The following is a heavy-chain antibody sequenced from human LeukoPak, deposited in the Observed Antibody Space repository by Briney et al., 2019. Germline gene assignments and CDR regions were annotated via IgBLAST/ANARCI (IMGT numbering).Heavy chain of an antibody. CDR2: IYHSGST. Sequence: TLSLTCAVSGGSISSGGYSWSWIRQPPGKGLEWIGYIYHSGSTYYNPSLKSRVTISVDRSKNQFSLKLSSVTAADTAVYYCAREGDYYFDYWGQGTLVTVSS. V-gene: IGHV4-30-2*01. D-gene: IGHD3-16*01. CDR1: GGSISSGGYS. CDR3: AREGDYYFDY. J-gene: IGHJ4*02.